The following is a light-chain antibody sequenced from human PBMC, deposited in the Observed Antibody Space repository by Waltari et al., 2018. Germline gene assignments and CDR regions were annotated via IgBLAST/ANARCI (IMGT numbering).Light chain of an antibody. CDR1: SSDVGDHNY. J-gene: IGLJ2*01. V-gene: IGLV2-14*03. CDR3: SAYTRGVV. Sequence: QSALTQIASVAGSPGQSITISCTGTSSDVGDHNYVSWYQQHPGKLPQLLIYDVISRPSGVSTRFSGSKSGNTASLTISGLQAEDEADYYCSAYTRGVVFGGGTQLTVL. CDR2: DVI.